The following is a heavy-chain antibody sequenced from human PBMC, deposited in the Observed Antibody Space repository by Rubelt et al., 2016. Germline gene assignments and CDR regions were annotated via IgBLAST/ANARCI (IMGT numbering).Heavy chain of an antibody. CDR2: INHSGHT. D-gene: IGHD6-13*01. Sequence: QLQLQESGPGLVKPSETLSLTCTVSGGSISSNYYWGWIRQPPGKGLEWVGSINHSGHTYYNPSLSSRVSMSVDSSRNQFSLKLSSVTAADRAMYYCARFGAAAGTDYWGQGALVTVSS. V-gene: IGHV4-39*07. J-gene: IGHJ4*02. CDR3: ARFGAAAGTDY. CDR1: GGSISSNYY.